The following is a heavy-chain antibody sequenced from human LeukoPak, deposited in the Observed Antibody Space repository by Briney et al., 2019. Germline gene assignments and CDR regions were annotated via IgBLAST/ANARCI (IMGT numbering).Heavy chain of an antibody. CDR1: GGSISSGGYY. CDR3: ARDGYGDLRGFDP. V-gene: IGHV4-31*03. Sequence: SETLSLTCTVSGGSISSGGYYWSWIRQHPGKGLEWIGYIYYSGSTYYNPSPKSRVTISVDTSKNQFSLKLSSVTAADTAVYYCARDGYGDLRGFDPWGQGTLVTVSS. J-gene: IGHJ5*02. CDR2: IYYSGST. D-gene: IGHD4-17*01.